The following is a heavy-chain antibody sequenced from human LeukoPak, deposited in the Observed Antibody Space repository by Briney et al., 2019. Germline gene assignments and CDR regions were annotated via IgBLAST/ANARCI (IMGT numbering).Heavy chain of an antibody. J-gene: IGHJ4*02. CDR1: GGTFSSYA. CDR2: IIPIFGTA. V-gene: IGHV1-69*13. Sequence: SVKVSCKASGGTFSSYAISWVRQAPGQGLEWMGGIIPIFGTANYAQKFQGRVTITADESTSTAYMELSSLRSEDTAVYYCAREAAALGSLGYWGQGTLVTVSS. CDR3: AREAAALGSLGY. D-gene: IGHD6-13*01.